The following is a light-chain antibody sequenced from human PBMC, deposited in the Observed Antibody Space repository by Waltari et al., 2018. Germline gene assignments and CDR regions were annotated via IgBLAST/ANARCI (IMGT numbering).Light chain of an antibody. V-gene: IGLV2-23*02. CDR3: CSYAGGTTYV. Sequence: QPALPQPASVSGSPAQSITPSCPGTSSEVGDYNVFPWYQQSPGKAPQFIIYEVSEGPSGVSNRFSGSKSGNTASLTISGLQAEDEADYYCCSYAGGTTYVFGTGTKVTVL. J-gene: IGLJ1*01. CDR2: EVS. CDR1: SSEVGDYNV.